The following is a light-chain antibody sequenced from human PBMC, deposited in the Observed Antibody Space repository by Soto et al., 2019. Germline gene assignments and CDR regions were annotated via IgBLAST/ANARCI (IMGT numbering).Light chain of an antibody. J-gene: IGKJ1*01. Sequence: EIVLTHSPGTLSLSPWEIATLSCRASQSVSSNLAWYQQKPGQAPRLLIYGASIRATGIPARFSGSGSGTEFTLTISTLQSEDFAIYYCQHYNNWPPWTFGQGTKVDIK. CDR1: QSVSSN. CDR2: GAS. CDR3: QHYNNWPPWT. V-gene: IGKV3-15*01.